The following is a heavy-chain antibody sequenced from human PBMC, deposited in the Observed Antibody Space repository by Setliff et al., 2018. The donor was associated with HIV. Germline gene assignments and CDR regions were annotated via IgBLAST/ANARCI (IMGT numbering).Heavy chain of an antibody. CDR2: IYHSGST. Sequence: SETLSLTCAVSGGSIRSSNWWSWVRQPPGKGLEGIGEIYHSGSTNYNPSLKSRIAISVDTSKNQFSLRLSSVTAADTAVYYCARHEITMVRGVTIKAGYSFDYWGQGTLVTVSS. CDR3: ARHEITMVRGVTIKAGYSFDY. D-gene: IGHD3-10*01. V-gene: IGHV4-4*02. J-gene: IGHJ4*02. CDR1: GGSIRSSNW.